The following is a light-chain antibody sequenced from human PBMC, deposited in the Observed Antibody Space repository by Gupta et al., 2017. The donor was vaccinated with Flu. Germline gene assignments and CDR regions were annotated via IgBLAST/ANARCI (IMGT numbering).Light chain of an antibody. CDR1: SSDVGAYNF. V-gene: IGLV2-14*03. Sequence: SIPTSCTGASSDVGAYNFVSWYQLHAGKAPKLMIYDVSNRPSGVSNRFSGSKSGNTASLTISGLQAEDEADYYCTSYTITSTWVFSGGTKLTVL. CDR2: DVS. CDR3: TSYTITSTWV. J-gene: IGLJ3*02.